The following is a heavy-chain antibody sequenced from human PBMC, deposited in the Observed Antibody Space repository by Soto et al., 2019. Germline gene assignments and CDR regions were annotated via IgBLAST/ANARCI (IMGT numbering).Heavy chain of an antibody. CDR3: ARDRLGSYAMGV. V-gene: IGHV3-48*01. D-gene: IGHD3-10*01. Sequence: EVQLVESGGGLVQPGGSLRLSCAVSGFTFSSYSMNWVRQAPGKGLEWLSYISSSSNVIHYADSVKGRFTISRDNAKNSLFLQMNSLRAEDTAVYYCARDRLGSYAMGVWGQGTTVTVSS. CDR2: ISSSSNVI. J-gene: IGHJ6*02. CDR1: GFTFSSYS.